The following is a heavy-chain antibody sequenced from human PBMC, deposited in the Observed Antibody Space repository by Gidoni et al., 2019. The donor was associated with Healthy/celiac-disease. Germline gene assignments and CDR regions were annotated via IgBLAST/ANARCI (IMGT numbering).Heavy chain of an antibody. Sequence: EVQLVESGGGLVQPGGSLRLSCAASGFTFSSYWMSWVRQAPGKGLEWVANIKQDGSEKYYVDSVKGRFTISRDNAKNSLYLQMNSLRAEDTAVYYCARGSLWELLGLFDYWGQGTLVTVSS. V-gene: IGHV3-7*01. CDR2: IKQDGSEK. J-gene: IGHJ4*02. CDR1: GFTFSSYW. D-gene: IGHD1-26*01. CDR3: ARGSLWELLGLFDY.